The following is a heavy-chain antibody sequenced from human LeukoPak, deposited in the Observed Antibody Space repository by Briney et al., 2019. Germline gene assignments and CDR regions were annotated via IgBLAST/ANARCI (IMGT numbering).Heavy chain of an antibody. CDR3: ARGVNYYDSSGYFDY. CDR2: INPNSGGT. Sequence: GASVKVSCKASGYTFTGYYMHWVRQAPGQGLEWMGWINPNSGGTNYAQKFQGRVTMTRDTSISTAYMELSRLRSDDTAVYYCARGVNYYDSSGYFDYWGQGTLVTVSS. V-gene: IGHV1-2*02. CDR1: GYTFTGYY. J-gene: IGHJ4*02. D-gene: IGHD3-22*01.